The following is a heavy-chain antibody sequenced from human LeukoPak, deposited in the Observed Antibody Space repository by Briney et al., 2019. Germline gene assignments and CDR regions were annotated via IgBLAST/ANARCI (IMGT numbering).Heavy chain of an antibody. J-gene: IGHJ4*02. V-gene: IGHV3-53*01. Sequence: GGSLRLSCAASGFTVSSNYMSWVRQAPGKGLEWVSVIYSGGSTYYADSVKGRFTISRDNSKSTLYIQMNSLRAEDTAVYYCARAKPKNMVRGLIMRRESRYYFDHWGQGTLVTVSS. CDR1: GFTVSSNY. D-gene: IGHD3-10*01. CDR2: IYSGGST. CDR3: ARAKPKNMVRGLIMRRESRYYFDH.